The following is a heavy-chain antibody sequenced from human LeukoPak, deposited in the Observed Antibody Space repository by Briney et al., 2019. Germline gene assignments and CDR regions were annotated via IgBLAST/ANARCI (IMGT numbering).Heavy chain of an antibody. V-gene: IGHV1-46*01. Sequence: ASVKVSCKASGSTFTSYYMHWVRQAPGQGLEWMGMINPSGGCTSYAQKFQGRVTMTRDMSTSTVYMELSSLRSEDTAVYYCARNVPGYDSSGYSDYWGQGTLVTASS. CDR3: ARNVPGYDSSGYSDY. J-gene: IGHJ4*02. D-gene: IGHD3-22*01. CDR2: INPSGGCT. CDR1: GSTFTSYY.